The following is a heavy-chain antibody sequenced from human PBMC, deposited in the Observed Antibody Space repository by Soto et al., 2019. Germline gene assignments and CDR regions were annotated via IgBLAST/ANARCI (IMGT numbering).Heavy chain of an antibody. CDR1: GFTFSSYG. CDR2: IWYDGSNK. CDR3: ARDLEIAVAGTGLDY. Sequence: GGSLRLSCAASGFTFSSYGMHWVRQAPGKGLEWGAVIWYDGSNKYYADSVKGRFPISRDNSKNTLYLQMNSLRAEDTAVYYCARDLEIAVAGTGLDYWGQGTLVTVSS. D-gene: IGHD6-19*01. V-gene: IGHV3-33*01. J-gene: IGHJ4*02.